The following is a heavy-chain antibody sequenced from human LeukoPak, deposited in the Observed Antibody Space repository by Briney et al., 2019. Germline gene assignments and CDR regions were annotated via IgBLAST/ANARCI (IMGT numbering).Heavy chain of an antibody. CDR1: GGSFNGYY. D-gene: IGHD3-10*01. J-gene: IGHJ4*02. CDR3: ARGFWYYASGSGYDGGWYYFDH. V-gene: IGHV4-34*01. CDR2: INDGGIT. Sequence: PSETLSLTCAVYGGSFNGYYWTWIRQPPGKGLEWIGQINDGGITSYNPSLKSRVTISVGTSKNRFSLEVHSVTAADTAVYYCARGFWYYASGSGYDGGWYYFDHWGQGTLATVSS.